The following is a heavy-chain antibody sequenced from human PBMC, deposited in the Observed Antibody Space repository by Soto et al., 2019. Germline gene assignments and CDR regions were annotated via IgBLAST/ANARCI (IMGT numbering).Heavy chain of an antibody. V-gene: IGHV3-74*01. J-gene: IGHJ4*02. CDR1: GFTLSSYW. D-gene: IGHD2-2*01. Sequence: GSLRLSCAASGFTLSSYWMHWVRQAPGKGLVWVSRINSDGSSTSYADSVKGRFTISRDNAKNTLYLQMNSLRAEDTAVYYCTSGPPMYCSSSSCYASPFDYWGQGT. CDR2: INSDGSST. CDR3: TSGPPMYCSSSSCYASPFDY.